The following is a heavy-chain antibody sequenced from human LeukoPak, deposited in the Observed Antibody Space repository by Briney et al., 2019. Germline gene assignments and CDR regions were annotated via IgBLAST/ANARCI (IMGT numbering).Heavy chain of an antibody. CDR2: IRYDGSNK. D-gene: IGHD3-10*01. V-gene: IGHV3-30*02. CDR1: GFTFSSYG. J-gene: IGHJ4*02. Sequence: GGSLRLSCAASGFTFSSYGMHWVRQAPGKGLEWVAFIRYDGSNKYYADSVKGRFTISRDNSKNTLYLQMNSLRAEDTAVYYCASGTGKFPRPDYWGQGTLVTVSS. CDR3: ASGTGKFPRPDY.